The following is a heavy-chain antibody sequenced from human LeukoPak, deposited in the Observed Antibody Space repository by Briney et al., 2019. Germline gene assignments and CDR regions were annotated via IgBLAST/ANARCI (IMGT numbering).Heavy chain of an antibody. CDR1: GGTFSSYA. J-gene: IGHJ5*02. D-gene: IGHD6-13*01. CDR3: ARDRMPYSSSWYLEGMENWFDP. Sequence: SVKVSCKASGGTFSSYAISWVRQAPGQGLKWMGRIIPILGIANYAQKFQGRVTITADKSTSTAYMELGSLRSEDTAVYYCARDRMPYSSSWYLEGMENWFDPWAREPWSPSPQ. CDR2: IIPILGIA. V-gene: IGHV1-69*04.